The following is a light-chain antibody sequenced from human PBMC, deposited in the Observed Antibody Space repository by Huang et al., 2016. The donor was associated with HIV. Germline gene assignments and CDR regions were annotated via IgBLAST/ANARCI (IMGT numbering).Light chain of an antibody. J-gene: IGKJ1*01. CDR2: GES. CDR3: QQYDYWPPVT. Sequence: IVMTQSPVTLSVSPGERAALSSRAGQSIKSNLGGYQQKPGQSPRLLIFGESTRATGVPARLSGRGSGTEFSLTINNLQSDDFAVYYCQQYDYWPPVTFGQGTKV. V-gene: IGKV3-15*01. CDR1: QSIKSN.